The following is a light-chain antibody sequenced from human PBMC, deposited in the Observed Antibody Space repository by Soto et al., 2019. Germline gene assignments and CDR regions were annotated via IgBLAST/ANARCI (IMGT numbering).Light chain of an antibody. CDR3: QQYENWPQLT. CDR2: GAS. J-gene: IGKJ4*01. CDR1: QSVGGD. Sequence: ERVMTQIPSTLSVSPGERATLSCRASQSVGGDLAWYQQKPGQAPRLLIYGASSRAPGIPDRFSGSGSGTEFTLTISSLQSADSAVYYCQQYENWPQLTFGGGTKVDIK. V-gene: IGKV3-15*01.